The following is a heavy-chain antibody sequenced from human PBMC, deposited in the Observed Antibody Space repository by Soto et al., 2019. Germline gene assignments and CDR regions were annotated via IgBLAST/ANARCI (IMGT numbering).Heavy chain of an antibody. CDR3: AREILGYCSGGSCHY. V-gene: IGHV4-30-4*01. D-gene: IGHD2-15*01. CDR1: GGSISSGDYY. Sequence: QVQLQESGPGLVKPSQTLSLTCTVSGGSISSGDYYWSWIRQPPGKGLEWIGYIYYSGSTYYNPSLQRRVTISVDTSKNQFPLKLSSVTAADTAVYYCAREILGYCSGGSCHYWGKGTLVTVSS. CDR2: IYYSGST. J-gene: IGHJ4*02.